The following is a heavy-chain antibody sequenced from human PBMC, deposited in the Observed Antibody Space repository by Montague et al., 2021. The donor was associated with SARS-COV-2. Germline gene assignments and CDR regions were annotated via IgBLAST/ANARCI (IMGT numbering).Heavy chain of an antibody. V-gene: IGHV4-39*07. D-gene: IGHD2-2*01. CDR3: VRGVTMPGAIISYFDY. CDR1: GGSISSGSHY. CDR2: IYYSGTT. J-gene: IGHJ4*02. Sequence: SETLSLTCTVSGGSISSGSHYWGYIRQPPGKGLEWLGSIYYSGTTYSSPSLKSRVTLSVHTSKNQFSLNLNSVTAADTAVYYCVRGVTMPGAIISYFDYWGQGTLVTVSS.